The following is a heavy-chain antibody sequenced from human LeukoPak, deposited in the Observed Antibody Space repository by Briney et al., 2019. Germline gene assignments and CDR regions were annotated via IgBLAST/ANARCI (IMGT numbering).Heavy chain of an antibody. D-gene: IGHD5-18*01. V-gene: IGHV4-59*01. CDR2: IYNSGST. J-gene: IGHJ4*02. CDR1: GGSISSYY. CDR3: ATGYSYGPFDY. Sequence: SETLSLTCTVSGGSISSYYWSWIRQPPGKGLEWIGYIYNSGSTNYSPSLKSRVTISVDTSKNQFSLKLSSVTAADTAVYYCATGYSYGPFDYWGQGTLVTVSS.